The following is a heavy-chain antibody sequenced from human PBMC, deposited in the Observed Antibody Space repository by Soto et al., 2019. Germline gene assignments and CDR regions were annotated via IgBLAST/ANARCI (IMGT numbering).Heavy chain of an antibody. D-gene: IGHD1-26*01. CDR1: GGSISSSTYY. J-gene: IGHJ6*02. CDR2: MSYTGST. V-gene: IGHV4-39*01. CDR3: ARRSQVGATRGLDV. Sequence: QLQLQESGPGLVKPSETLSLTCTVSGGSISSSTYYWGWIRQPPGKGLEWIGTMSYTGSTYYNPSLKSRVTISADTSKNQFSLQLSSVTDADTAVYYCARRSQVGATRGLDVWGQGTTVTVSS.